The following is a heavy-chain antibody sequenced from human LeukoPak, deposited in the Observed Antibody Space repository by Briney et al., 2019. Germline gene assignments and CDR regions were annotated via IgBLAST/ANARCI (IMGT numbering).Heavy chain of an antibody. D-gene: IGHD5-18*01. CDR2: IKQDGSEK. V-gene: IGHV3-7*03. CDR1: GFTFSSYW. CDR3: AKEFGYSYGSHDY. Sequence: PGGSLRLSCAASGFTFSSYWMSWVRQAPGKGLEWVANIKQDGSEKNYVDSVKGRFTISRDNSKNTLYLQMNSLRAEDTAVYYCAKEFGYSYGSHDYWGQGTLVTVSS. J-gene: IGHJ4*02.